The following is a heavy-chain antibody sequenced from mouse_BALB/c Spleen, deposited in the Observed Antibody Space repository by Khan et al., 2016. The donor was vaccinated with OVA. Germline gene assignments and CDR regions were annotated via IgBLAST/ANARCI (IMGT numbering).Heavy chain of an antibody. CDR2: ISYSGST. J-gene: IGHJ2*01. CDR1: GYSITSDYV. CDR3: ASGGLLLRYPDYFDY. V-gene: IGHV3-2*02. D-gene: IGHD1-1*01. Sequence: EVQLVESGPGLLKPSQSLSLTCTVTGYSITSDYVWNWIRQFPGNKLEWIANISYSGSTNYSPSLRSRITITRDTSTNQFFLQLNSVTTEDTATYYCASGGLLLRYPDYFDYWGQGTPLTVSS.